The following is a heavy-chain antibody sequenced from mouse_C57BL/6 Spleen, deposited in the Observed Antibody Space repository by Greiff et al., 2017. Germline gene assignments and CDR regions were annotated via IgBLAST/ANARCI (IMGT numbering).Heavy chain of an antibody. CDR2: IYPGSGNT. CDR3: ARVLGYAMDY. CDR1: GYSFTSYY. V-gene: IGHV1-66*01. D-gene: IGHD4-1*01. J-gene: IGHJ4*01. Sequence: QVQLQQSGPELVKPGASVKISCKASGYSFTSYYIHWVKQRPGQGLEWIGWIYPGSGNTKYNEKFKGKATLTADTSSSTAYMQLSSLTSEDSAVYYCARVLGYAMDYWGQGTSVTVSS.